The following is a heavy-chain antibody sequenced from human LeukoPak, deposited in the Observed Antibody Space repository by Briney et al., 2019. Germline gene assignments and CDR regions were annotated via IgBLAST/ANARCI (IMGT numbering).Heavy chain of an antibody. CDR2: IYHSGST. D-gene: IGHD3-10*01. J-gene: IGHJ4*02. V-gene: IGHV4-59*01. Sequence: SETLSLTCTVSGGSISSYYWSWIRQPPGKGLDWIGYIYHSGSTNYNPSLKSRFTISLDTSKNQFSLKLSSVTAADAAVYYCARTYYYGSGRYFDYWGQGTLVTVSS. CDR3: ARTYYYGSGRYFDY. CDR1: GGSISSYY.